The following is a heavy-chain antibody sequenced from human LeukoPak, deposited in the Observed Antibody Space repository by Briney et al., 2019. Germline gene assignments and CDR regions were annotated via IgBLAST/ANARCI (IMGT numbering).Heavy chain of an antibody. Sequence: AGGSLRLSCAASGFTFSSYSMNWVRQAPGKGLEWVSYISSSSSTIYYADSVKGRFTISRDNAKNSLYLQMNSLRAEDTAVYYCARTRGPSGYDCAYWGQGTLVTVSS. V-gene: IGHV3-48*01. CDR3: ARTRGPSGYDCAY. J-gene: IGHJ4*02. CDR1: GFTFSSYS. CDR2: ISSSSSTI. D-gene: IGHD5-12*01.